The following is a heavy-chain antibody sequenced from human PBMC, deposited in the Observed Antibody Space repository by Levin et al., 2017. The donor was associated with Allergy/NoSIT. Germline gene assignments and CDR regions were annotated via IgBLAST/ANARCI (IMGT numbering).Heavy chain of an antibody. J-gene: IGHJ6*02. Sequence: LAGGSLRLSCAASGFTFSSYAMHWVRQAPGKGLEWVAVISYDGSNKYYADSVKGRFTISRDNSKNTLYLQMNSLRAEDTAVYYCARSIVATIFWYYYYGMDVWGQGTTVTVSS. CDR2: ISYDGSNK. V-gene: IGHV3-30-3*01. D-gene: IGHD5-12*01. CDR3: ARSIVATIFWYYYYGMDV. CDR1: GFTFSSYA.